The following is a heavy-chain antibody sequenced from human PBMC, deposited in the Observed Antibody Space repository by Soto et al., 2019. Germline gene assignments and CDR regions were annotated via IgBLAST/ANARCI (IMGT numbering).Heavy chain of an antibody. CDR3: ERTGASWDYYDGMDD. CDR1: GFTVSSNY. D-gene: IGHD1-26*01. CDR2: IYSGGST. Sequence: GGSLRLSCAASGFTVSSNYMSWVRQAPGKGLEWVSVIYSGGSTYYGDSVKGRITISRDNSKNKLYLQMNSLRAEDTAVYYCERTGASWDYYDGMDDWGQGTTVTVSS. V-gene: IGHV3-53*01. J-gene: IGHJ6*02.